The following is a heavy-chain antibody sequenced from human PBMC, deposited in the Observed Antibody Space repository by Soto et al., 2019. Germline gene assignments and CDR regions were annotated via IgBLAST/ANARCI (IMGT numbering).Heavy chain of an antibody. V-gene: IGHV3-23*01. CDR1: GFTFSNYA. CDR2: ISGSGGST. D-gene: IGHD6-6*01. Sequence: EVQLLESGGGLAQPGGSLRLSCAGSGFTFSNYAMTWVRQAPGQGLEWVSGISGSGGSTYYADSVKGRFTISRDSSENTLYLQMDSLRAEDTALYYCAKKTDSSSPWGALDIWGQGTMVSVSS. J-gene: IGHJ3*02. CDR3: AKKTDSSSPWGALDI.